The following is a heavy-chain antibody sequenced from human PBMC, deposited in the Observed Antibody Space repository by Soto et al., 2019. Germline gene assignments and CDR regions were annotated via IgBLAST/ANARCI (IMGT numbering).Heavy chain of an antibody. D-gene: IGHD6-13*01. Sequence: GSLRLSCAASGFMFSAYTMNWVRQAPGKGLEWVSYISSSGNSIYYADSVKGRFTVSRDNAQNSLYLQMNSLRAEDTAVYYCARRAAAGRSFDYWGLGTLVTVSS. V-gene: IGHV3-11*01. CDR2: ISSSGNSI. J-gene: IGHJ4*02. CDR1: GFMFSAYT. CDR3: ARRAAAGRSFDY.